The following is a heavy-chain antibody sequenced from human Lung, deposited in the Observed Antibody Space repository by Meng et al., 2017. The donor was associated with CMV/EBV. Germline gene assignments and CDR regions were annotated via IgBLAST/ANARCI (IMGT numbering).Heavy chain of an antibody. V-gene: IGHV4-31*03. CDR3: AREAGRDGYATPKFDY. D-gene: IGHD5-24*01. Sequence: AQLQEAGPGLVKPSQTLSLTCTVSGGSIGSGGYYWSWIRQHPGKGLEWIGYIYYTGSTFYNPSLKSRVTISVDTSKNQFSLKLIPATAADTAVYYCAREAGRDGYATPKFDYWGQGTLVTVSS. CDR2: IYYTGST. CDR1: GGSIGSGGYY. J-gene: IGHJ4*02.